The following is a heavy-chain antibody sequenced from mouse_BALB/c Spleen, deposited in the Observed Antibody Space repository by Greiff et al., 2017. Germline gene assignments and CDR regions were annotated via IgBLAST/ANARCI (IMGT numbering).Heavy chain of an antibody. CDR3: ARYYGKGWYFDV. CDR2: INPGSSTI. CDR1: GFDFSRYW. Sequence: EVKLVESGGGLVQPGGSLNLSCAASGFDFSRYWMSWARQAPGKGQEWIGEINPGSSTINYTPSLKDKFIISRDNAKNTLYLQMSKVRSEDTALYYCARYYGKGWYFDVWGAGTTVTVSS. J-gene: IGHJ1*01. D-gene: IGHD2-1*01. V-gene: IGHV4-2*02.